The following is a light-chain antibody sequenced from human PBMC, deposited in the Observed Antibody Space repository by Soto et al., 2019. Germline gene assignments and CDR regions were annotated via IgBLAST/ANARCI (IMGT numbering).Light chain of an antibody. CDR3: QQYNSYPWT. CDR1: QSISSW. J-gene: IGKJ1*01. Sequence: EIQMTQSPSTLSASVRDRGTITCRASQSISSWLAWYQQKPGKAPKLLIYDASSLESGVPSRFSGSGSGTEFTLTITSLQPDDFATYYCQQYNSYPWTFGQGTKVDIK. CDR2: DAS. V-gene: IGKV1-5*01.